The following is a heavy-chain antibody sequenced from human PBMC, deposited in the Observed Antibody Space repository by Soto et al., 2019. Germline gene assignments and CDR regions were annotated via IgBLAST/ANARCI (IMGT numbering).Heavy chain of an antibody. J-gene: IGHJ6*02. D-gene: IGHD3-10*01. Sequence: VASVKVSCKASGFTFTNSAVQWVRQARGQRLECIGRIVVGSGNTNYAQKFQERVTFTRDMSTSTAYMQMNSLRDEDTAVYYCARVPSEGFGELTLYCYGMDVWGQGTTVTVSS. CDR3: ARVPSEGFGELTLYCYGMDV. CDR2: IVVGSGNT. CDR1: GFTFTNSA. V-gene: IGHV1-58*01.